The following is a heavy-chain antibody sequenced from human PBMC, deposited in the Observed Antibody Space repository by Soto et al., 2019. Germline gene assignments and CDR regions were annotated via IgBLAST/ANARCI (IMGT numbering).Heavy chain of an antibody. Sequence: ASVKVSCKASGYTFTSYGISWVRQAPGQGLEWMGWISAYNGNTNYAQKLQGRVTMTTDTSTSTAYMELRSLRSDDTAVYYCAREWTDYYDSKGTSDYWGQGTRVTVSS. CDR3: AREWTDYYDSKGTSDY. J-gene: IGHJ4*02. CDR1: GYTFTSYG. CDR2: ISAYNGNT. D-gene: IGHD3-22*01. V-gene: IGHV1-18*01.